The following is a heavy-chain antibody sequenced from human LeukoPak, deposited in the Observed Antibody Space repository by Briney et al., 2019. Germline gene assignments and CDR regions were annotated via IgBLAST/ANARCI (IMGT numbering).Heavy chain of an antibody. V-gene: IGHV3-21*01. J-gene: IGHJ4*02. D-gene: IGHD5-24*01. Sequence: PGGSLGLSCAASGFTFSSYSMNWVRQAPGKGLEWVSSISSSSSYIYYADSVKGRFTISRDNAKNSLYLQMNSLRAEDTAVYYCARVSVGYNVHCFDYWGQGTLVTVSS. CDR1: GFTFSSYS. CDR3: ARVSVGYNVHCFDY. CDR2: ISSSSSYI.